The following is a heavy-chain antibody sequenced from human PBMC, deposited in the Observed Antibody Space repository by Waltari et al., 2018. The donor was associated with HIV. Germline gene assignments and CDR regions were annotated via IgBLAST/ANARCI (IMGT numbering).Heavy chain of an antibody. CDR1: VFTLSGVW. D-gene: IGHD3-10*01. CDR3: VTSAPFNY. Sequence: EVQLVESGGGLVLPGESLRLSCVASVFTLSGVWMHWVRQVPGKRLVWVSRINSDGTTTLYADSVKGRFTISRDDAKNTLYLQMNNLRAEDTAIYYCVTSAPFNYWGQGTLVTVSS. CDR2: INSDGTTT. J-gene: IGHJ4*02. V-gene: IGHV3-74*01.